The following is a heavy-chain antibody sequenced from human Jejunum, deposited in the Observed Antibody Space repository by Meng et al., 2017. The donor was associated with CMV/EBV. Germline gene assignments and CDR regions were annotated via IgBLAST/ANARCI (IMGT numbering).Heavy chain of an antibody. CDR2: ISTDGSSI. V-gene: IGHV3-74*03. D-gene: IGHD1-26*01. CDR3: VVGHDSRKVAY. Sequence: CAASGFTFSSYWMHWIRQAPGKGLVWVSRISTDGSSITYADSVKGRFTISRDNAKSTLYLQMNSLRVEDTALYYCVVGHDSRKVAYWGQGTLVTSPQ. J-gene: IGHJ4*02. CDR1: GFTFSSYW.